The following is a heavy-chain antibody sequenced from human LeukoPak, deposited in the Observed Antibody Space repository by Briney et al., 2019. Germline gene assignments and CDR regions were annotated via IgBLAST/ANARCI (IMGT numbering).Heavy chain of an antibody. J-gene: IGHJ5*02. Sequence: PGGSLRLSCAASGFTFSSYWMHWVRQVPGKGLVWVSRINSDGRSTSYADSVKGRFTISRDNAKNTLYLQMNSLRAEDTAVYYCARVSGVDWFDPWGQGTLVIVSS. D-gene: IGHD2-15*01. CDR3: ARVSGVDWFDP. CDR2: INSDGRST. V-gene: IGHV3-74*01. CDR1: GFTFSSYW.